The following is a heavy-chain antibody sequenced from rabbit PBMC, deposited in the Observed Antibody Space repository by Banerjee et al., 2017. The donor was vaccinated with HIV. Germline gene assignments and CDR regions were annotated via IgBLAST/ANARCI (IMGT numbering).Heavy chain of an antibody. Sequence: QEQLEESGGDLVKPEGSLTLTCTASGFSFSSIYWICWVRQAPGKGLEWIGCINTGSAGTAYASWAKGRFTISQTSSTTVTLKMTSLTAADTATYFCARDLGADNLWGQGTLVTVS. V-gene: IGHV1S45*01. J-gene: IGHJ3*01. CDR3: ARDLGADNL. CDR2: INTGSAGT. CDR1: GFSFSSIYW. D-gene: IGHD4-1*01.